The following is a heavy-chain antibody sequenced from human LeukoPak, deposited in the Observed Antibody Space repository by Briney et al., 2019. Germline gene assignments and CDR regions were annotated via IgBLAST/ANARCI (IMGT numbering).Heavy chain of an antibody. CDR2: IYYSGST. CDR1: GGSISSYY. J-gene: IGHJ4*02. V-gene: IGHV4-59*01. D-gene: IGHD1-14*01. Sequence: SETLSLTCTVSGGSISSYYWSWIRQPPGKGLEWIGYIYYSGSTNYNPSLKSRVTISVDTSKNQFSLKLSSVTAADTAVYHCASGTYSGPFDYWGQGTLVTVSS. CDR3: ASGTYSGPFDY.